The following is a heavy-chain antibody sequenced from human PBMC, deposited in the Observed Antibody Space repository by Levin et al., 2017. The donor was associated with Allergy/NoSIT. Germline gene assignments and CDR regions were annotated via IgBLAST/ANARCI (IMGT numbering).Heavy chain of an antibody. J-gene: IGHJ6*02. CDR1: GGSISTSDHY. Sequence: SETLSLTCTVSGGSISTSDHYWDWIRQPPGKGLEWIGNIYYSGSTYYNPSLKSRVTISLDTSKNQFSLKLSSVSAADTALYYCAKSRGGDSTYYYYYGMDVWGQGTTVTVSS. CDR2: IYYSGST. V-gene: IGHV4-39*01. CDR3: AKSRGGDSTYYYYYGMDV. D-gene: IGHD2-21*01.